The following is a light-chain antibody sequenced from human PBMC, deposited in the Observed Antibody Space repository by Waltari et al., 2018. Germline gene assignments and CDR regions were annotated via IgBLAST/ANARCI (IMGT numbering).Light chain of an antibody. Sequence: SYELTQPPPVSVSPGQTARIPCSGDKLGDKYTCWYQQKPGQSPVLVIFQDIKRPSGIPERFSGSNSGNTATLTISGTQPMDEADYYCQAWDSSTVVFGGGTKLTVL. CDR1: KLGDKY. CDR2: QDI. J-gene: IGLJ3*02. CDR3: QAWDSSTVV. V-gene: IGLV3-1*01.